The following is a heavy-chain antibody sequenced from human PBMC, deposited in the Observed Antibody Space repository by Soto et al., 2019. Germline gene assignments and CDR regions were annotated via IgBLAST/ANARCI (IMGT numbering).Heavy chain of an antibody. D-gene: IGHD1-1*01. CDR1: GFPFSTYG. J-gene: IGHJ4*02. CDR3: AKDRHNEAFYYFDS. CDR2: ISDDGSDK. V-gene: IGHV3-30*18. Sequence: QVQLVESGGGVVQPGRSLTLSCAASGFPFSTYGMHWVRQAPAKGLEWVAVISDDGSDKYYADSVKGRFTVSRDNSKNTLYLQMNSLRAEDTAVYYCAKDRHNEAFYYFDSWGQGTLVTVSS.